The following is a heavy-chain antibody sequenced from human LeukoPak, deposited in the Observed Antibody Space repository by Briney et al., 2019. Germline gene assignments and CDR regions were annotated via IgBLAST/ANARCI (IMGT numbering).Heavy chain of an antibody. V-gene: IGHV3-9*01. J-gene: IGHJ1*01. Sequence: GGSLRLSCAASGFTFDDYAMHWIRQAPGKGLEWVSGINWNGGKIGYADSVKGRFTISRDSAKSSLYLQMNSLRTDDTAVYYCARGSNPQSYDYWSGPEFQHWGQGTLVTVSS. CDR1: GFTFDDYA. CDR2: INWNGGKI. D-gene: IGHD3-3*01. CDR3: ARGSNPQSYDYWSGPEFQH.